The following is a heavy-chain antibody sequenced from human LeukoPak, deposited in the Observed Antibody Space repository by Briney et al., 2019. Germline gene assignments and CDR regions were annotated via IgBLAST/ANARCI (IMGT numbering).Heavy chain of an antibody. CDR2: IFHSGST. CDR1: GGSISSNSYY. D-gene: IGHD1-20*01. V-gene: IGHV4-39*01. J-gene: IGHJ4*02. Sequence: PSETLSLTCTLSGGSISSNSYYWGWIRQPPGKGLEWIGSIFHSGSTYYNPSLKSRVTISVDTSKNQFSLKLSSVTAADTAVYYCARHLSMYNWNDLGQGTLVTVSS. CDR3: ARHLSMYNWND.